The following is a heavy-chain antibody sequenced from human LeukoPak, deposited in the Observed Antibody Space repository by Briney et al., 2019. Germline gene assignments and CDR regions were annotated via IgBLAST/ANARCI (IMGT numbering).Heavy chain of an antibody. D-gene: IGHD3-10*01. J-gene: IGHJ4*02. CDR1: GYTFTSYG. CDR2: ISAYNGNT. V-gene: IGHV1-18*01. Sequence: GASVKVSCKASGYTFTSYGISWVRQAPGQGLEWMGWISAYNGNTNYAQKLQGRVTMSTDTSTSTAYMELRSLRSDDTAVYYCARDDYYGSGSYSGLIDYWGQGTPVTVSS. CDR3: ARDDYYGSGSYSGLIDY.